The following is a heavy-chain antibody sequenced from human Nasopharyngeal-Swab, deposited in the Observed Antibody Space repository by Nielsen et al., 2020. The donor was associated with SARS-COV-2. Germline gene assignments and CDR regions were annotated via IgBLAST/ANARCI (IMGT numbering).Heavy chain of an antibody. CDR3: AREVALIAAAGAREDWFDP. V-gene: IGHV4-31*03. CDR2: IYYSGST. J-gene: IGHJ5*02. D-gene: IGHD6-13*01. CDR1: GGSISSGGYY. Sequence: SETPSLTCTVSGGSISSGGYYWSWIRQHPGKGLEWIGYIYYSGSTYYNPSLKSRVTISVDTSKNQFSLKLSSVTAADTAVYYCAREVALIAAAGAREDWFDPWGQGTLVTVSS.